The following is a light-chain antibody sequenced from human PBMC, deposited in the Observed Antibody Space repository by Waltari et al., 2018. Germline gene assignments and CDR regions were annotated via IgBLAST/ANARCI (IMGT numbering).Light chain of an antibody. V-gene: IGKV1-39*01. J-gene: IGKJ4*01. CDR2: ATS. CDR3: QQSYAIPLT. Sequence: DIQMTQSTSSLSASVGDRVTITCRASQNINNYLNWYHQTPGKAPKLLIYATSNLQSGVPSRFSGSGSGTEFTLTISSLQPEDFATYYCQQSYAIPLTFGGGTKVEI. CDR1: QNINNY.